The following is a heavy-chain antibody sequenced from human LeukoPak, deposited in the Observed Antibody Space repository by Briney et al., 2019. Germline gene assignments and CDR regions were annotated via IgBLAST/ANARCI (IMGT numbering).Heavy chain of an antibody. CDR2: IYSGGST. V-gene: IGHV3-66*01. D-gene: IGHD5-18*01. CDR3: ARTLNTAMFY. Sequence: ETLSLTCAVYGGSFSGYFWSWIRQPPGKGLEWVSVIYSGGSTYYADSVKGRFTISRDNSKNTLYLQMNSLRAEDTAVYYCARTLNTAMFYWGQGTLVTVSS. CDR1: GGSFSGYF. J-gene: IGHJ4*02.